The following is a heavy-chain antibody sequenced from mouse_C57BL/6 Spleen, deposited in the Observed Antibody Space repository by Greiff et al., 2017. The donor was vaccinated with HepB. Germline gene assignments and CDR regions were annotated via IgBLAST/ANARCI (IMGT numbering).Heavy chain of an antibody. CDR2: ISSGGSYT. D-gene: IGHD1-1*01. Sequence: DVQLVESGGDLVKPGGSLKLSCAASGFTFSSYGMSWVRQTPDKRLEWVATISSGGSYTYYPDSVKGRFTISRDNAKNTLYLQMSSLKSEDTAMYYCACYYYGSSYPYWGQGTLVTVSA. J-gene: IGHJ3*01. CDR3: ACYYYGSSYPY. CDR1: GFTFSSYG. V-gene: IGHV5-6*01.